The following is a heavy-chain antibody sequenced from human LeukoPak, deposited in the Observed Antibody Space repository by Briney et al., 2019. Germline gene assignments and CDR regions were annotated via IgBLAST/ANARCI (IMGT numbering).Heavy chain of an antibody. J-gene: IGHJ4*02. CDR2: FHPENDEI. D-gene: IGHD4-11*01. V-gene: IGHV1-24*01. Sequence: GASVKVSCTVSGSCLSDLSMHWVRHSPPKGLEWLGGFHPENDEIIYAQNFQGRVTMSEDTSRDTVYMELRSLRSDDTAVYYCVTGDHSPYYFHYWGQGSLVTVSS. CDR1: GSCLSDLS. CDR3: VTGDHSPYYFHY.